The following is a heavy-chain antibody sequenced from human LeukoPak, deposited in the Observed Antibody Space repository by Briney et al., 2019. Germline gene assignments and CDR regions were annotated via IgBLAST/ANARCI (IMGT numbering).Heavy chain of an antibody. J-gene: IGHJ6*02. Sequence: ASVKVSCKASGYTFTNFGLTWVRQAPGQGLEWMGWISTYNGNTNYAQKLQGRVTMTTDTSTSTAYMELRSLRSDDTAVYYCARSDTPYSSSWYPRGYYYYGMDVWGQGTTVTVSS. CDR3: ARSDTPYSSSWYPRGYYYYGMDV. V-gene: IGHV1-18*01. D-gene: IGHD6-13*01. CDR1: GYTFTNFG. CDR2: ISTYNGNT.